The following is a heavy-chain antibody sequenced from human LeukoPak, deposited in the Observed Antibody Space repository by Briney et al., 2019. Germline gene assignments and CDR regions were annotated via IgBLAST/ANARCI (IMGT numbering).Heavy chain of an antibody. J-gene: IGHJ4*02. CDR3: ARGPGDIVVGVELTDY. D-gene: IGHD2-15*01. CDR1: GGSFSGYY. CDR2: INHSGST. Sequence: SETLSLTCAVYGGSFSGYYWSWIRQPPGKGLEWIGEINHSGSTSYNPSLKSRVTISVDTSKNQFSLKLSSVTAADTAVYYCARGPGDIVVGVELTDYWGQGALVTVSS. V-gene: IGHV4-34*01.